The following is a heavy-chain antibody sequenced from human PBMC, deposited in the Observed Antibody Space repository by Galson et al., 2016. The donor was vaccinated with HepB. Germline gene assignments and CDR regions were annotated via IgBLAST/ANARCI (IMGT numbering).Heavy chain of an antibody. D-gene: IGHD6-13*01. V-gene: IGHV3-30*03. CDR3: ARLVPAVGPDH. CDR1: GFTFSSYG. Sequence: SLRLSCAASGFTFSSYGMNWVRQAPAKGLEWVAVMSYDGTNKEYTDSVKGRFTISRDNSKNTLYLHMKSLRAEDTAVYYCARLVPAVGPDHWGQGTLVTVSS. CDR2: MSYDGTNK. J-gene: IGHJ4*02.